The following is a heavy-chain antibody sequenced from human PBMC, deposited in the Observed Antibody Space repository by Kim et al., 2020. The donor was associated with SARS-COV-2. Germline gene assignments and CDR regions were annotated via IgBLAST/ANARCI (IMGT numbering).Heavy chain of an antibody. J-gene: IGHJ6*02. D-gene: IGHD3-10*01. CDR2: IYTSGST. CDR3: ARMVRGVIITYGMDF. CDR1: GGSISSGSYY. V-gene: IGHV4-61*02. Sequence: SETLSLTCTVSGGSISSGSYYWSWIRQPAGKGLEWIGRIYTSGSTNYNHSLKSRVTISVDTSKNQFSLKLSSVTAADTAVYYCARMVRGVIITYGMDFWGQGTTVTVSS.